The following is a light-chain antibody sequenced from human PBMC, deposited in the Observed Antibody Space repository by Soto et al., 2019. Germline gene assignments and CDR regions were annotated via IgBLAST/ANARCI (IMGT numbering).Light chain of an antibody. CDR1: SRDVGGYNY. V-gene: IGLV2-14*01. CDR2: EVS. Sequence: QLVLTQPASVSGSPGQSITISCTGTSRDVGGYNYVSWHQQHPGKAPKVIITEVSNRPSGGSNRFSGSKSGNTASLTISGLQAEDEADYYCSSYTDSSNYVFGTGTKLTVL. CDR3: SSYTDSSNYV. J-gene: IGLJ1*01.